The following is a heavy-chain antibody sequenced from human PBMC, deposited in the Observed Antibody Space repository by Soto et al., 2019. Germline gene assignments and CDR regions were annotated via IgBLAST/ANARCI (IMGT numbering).Heavy chain of an antibody. Sequence: QVQLQESGPGLVKPSQTLSLTCTVSGGSISSGGYYWSWIRQHPGKGLEWIWYIYYSGSTYYNPSRKSRVTIAVDTSKNQSSLKLSSVTAADTAVYYCARDRYRGYFDYWGQGTLVTVSS. CDR2: IYYSGST. D-gene: IGHD3-10*01. CDR3: ARDRYRGYFDY. CDR1: GGSISSGGYY. J-gene: IGHJ4*02. V-gene: IGHV4-31*03.